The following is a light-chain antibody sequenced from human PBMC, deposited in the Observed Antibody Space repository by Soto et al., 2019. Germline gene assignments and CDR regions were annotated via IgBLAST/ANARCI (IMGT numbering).Light chain of an antibody. Sequence: QPASVSASPGQSITISCTETNSDIGTLNSVSWYQQFPGKAPKLMIFGVSVRPSGVSTRFSGSKFGNTAFLYISGLQAEDEADYYCSSYTSSRTYVFGSGTKLTVL. CDR1: NSDIGTLNS. V-gene: IGLV2-14*01. CDR3: SSYTSSRTYV. CDR2: GVS. J-gene: IGLJ1*01.